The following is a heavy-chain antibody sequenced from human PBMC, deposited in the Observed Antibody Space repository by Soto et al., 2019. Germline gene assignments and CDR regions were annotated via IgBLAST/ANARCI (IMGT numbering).Heavy chain of an antibody. J-gene: IGHJ6*02. Sequence: GSLRLSCAASGFTFGSYGMTWVRQAPGKGLECVSGITAATGTTYYADSVKGRFTISRDLSTNTLFLQMNSLRAADSAVYYCAKAKGRSNFYYSGLDVWGQGTKVTVSS. D-gene: IGHD1-26*01. V-gene: IGHV3-23*01. CDR2: ITAATGTT. CDR1: GFTFGSYG. CDR3: AKAKGRSNFYYSGLDV.